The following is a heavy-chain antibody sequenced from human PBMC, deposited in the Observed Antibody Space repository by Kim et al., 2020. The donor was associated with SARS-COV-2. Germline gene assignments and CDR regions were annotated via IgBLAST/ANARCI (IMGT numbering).Heavy chain of an antibody. J-gene: IGHJ6*02. CDR1: GYTFTSYG. V-gene: IGHV1-18*01. CDR3: ARDPELSIAAAGTGTWDV. D-gene: IGHD6-13*01. Sequence: ASVKVSCKASGYTFTSYGISWVRQAPGQGLEWMGWISACNGNTNYAQKLQGRVTMTTDTSTSTAYMELRSLRSDDTAVYYCARDPELSIAAAGTGTWDVWGQGTTVTVSS. CDR2: ISACNGNT.